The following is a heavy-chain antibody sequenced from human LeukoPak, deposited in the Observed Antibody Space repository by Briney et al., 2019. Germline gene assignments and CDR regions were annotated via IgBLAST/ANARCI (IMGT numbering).Heavy chain of an antibody. CDR2: IYYSGST. V-gene: IGHV4-59*01. CDR3: ARDRRVPDYYYYMDV. Sequence: SETLSLTCTVSGGSISSYYWSWIRQPPWKGLEWIGYIYYSGSTNYNPSLKSRVTISVDTSKNQFSLKLSSVTAGDTAVYYCARDRRVPDYYYYMDVWGKGTTVTVSS. J-gene: IGHJ6*03. D-gene: IGHD1-1*01. CDR1: GGSISSYY.